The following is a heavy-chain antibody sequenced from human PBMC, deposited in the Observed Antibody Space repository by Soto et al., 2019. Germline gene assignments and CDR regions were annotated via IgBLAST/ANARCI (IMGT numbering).Heavy chain of an antibody. CDR1: GFIFSEHG. CDR3: AKLPWEVAPS. Sequence: PGGSLRLSCSASGFIFSEHGMTWIRRAPGRGLEWVAFIGGTPDGGRVEYAAPARGRFTISRDDAKTSVYLQMNSLEAEDTAVYYCAKLPWEVAPSWGQGTLVTVSS. CDR2: IGGTPDGGRV. J-gene: IGHJ5*02. D-gene: IGHD1-26*01. V-gene: IGHV3-49*03.